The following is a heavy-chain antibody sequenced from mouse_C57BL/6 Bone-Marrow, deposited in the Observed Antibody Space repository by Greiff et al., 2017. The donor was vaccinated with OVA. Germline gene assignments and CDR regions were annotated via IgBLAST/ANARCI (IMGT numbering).Heavy chain of an antibody. CDR2: IDPSASYT. J-gene: IGHJ2*01. V-gene: IGHV1-69*01. D-gene: IGHD1-1*01. CDR1: GYTFTSYW. CDR3: ARGPYYYGSSYDYFDY. Sequence: QVQLQQPGAELVMPGASVKLSCKASGYTFTSYWMHWVKQRPGQGLEWIGEIDPSASYTNYNQKFKGKSTLTVDKASSTAYMQLSSLTSEDSAVYYCARGPYYYGSSYDYFDYWGQGTTLTVSS.